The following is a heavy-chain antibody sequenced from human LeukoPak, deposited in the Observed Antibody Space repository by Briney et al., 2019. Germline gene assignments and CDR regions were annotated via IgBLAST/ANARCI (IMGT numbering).Heavy chain of an antibody. D-gene: IGHD6-13*01. CDR1: GGTFSSYA. Sequence: KISCKASGGTFSSYAISWVRQAPGQGLEWMGRIIPILGIANYAQKFQGRVTITADKSTSTAYMELSSLRSEDTAVYYCASARTYSSSWGDFDYWGQGTLVTVSS. V-gene: IGHV1-69*04. CDR3: ASARTYSSSWGDFDY. CDR2: IIPILGIA. J-gene: IGHJ4*02.